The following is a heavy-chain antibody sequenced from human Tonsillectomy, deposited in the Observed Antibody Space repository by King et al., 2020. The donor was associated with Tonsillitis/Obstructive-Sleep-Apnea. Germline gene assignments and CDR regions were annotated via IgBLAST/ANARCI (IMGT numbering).Heavy chain of an antibody. CDR2: IYYSGST. V-gene: IGHV4-59*01. CDR3: ASALSLSGSYRFDY. CDR1: GGSISSYY. J-gene: IGHJ4*02. Sequence: QLQESGQGLVKPSETLSLTCTVSGGSISSYYWSWIRQPPGKGLEWIGYIYYSGSTNYNPSLKSRVTISVDTSKNQFSLKLSSVTAADTAVYYCASALSLSGSYRFDYWGQGTLVTVSS. D-gene: IGHD1-26*01.